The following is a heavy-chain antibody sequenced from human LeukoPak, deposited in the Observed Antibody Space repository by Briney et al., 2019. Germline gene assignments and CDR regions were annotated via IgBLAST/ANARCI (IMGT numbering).Heavy chain of an antibody. CDR2: IYSGGST. CDR1: GFTVSSNY. D-gene: IGHD3-10*01. Sequence: GGSLRLSCAASGFTVSSNYMSWVRQAPGKGLEWVSVIYSGGSTYYADSVKGRFTISRDNPKNTLYLQMNSLRAEDTAVYYCARDLRNIWFGELLYGMDVWGQGTTVTVSS. V-gene: IGHV3-66*01. J-gene: IGHJ6*02. CDR3: ARDLRNIWFGELLYGMDV.